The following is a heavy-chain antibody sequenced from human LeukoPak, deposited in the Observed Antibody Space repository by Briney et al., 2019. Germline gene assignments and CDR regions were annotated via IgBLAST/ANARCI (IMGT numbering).Heavy chain of an antibody. CDR2: INPNSGCT. J-gene: IGHJ6*03. Sequence: ASVKVSCKASGYTFTGYYMHWVRQAPGQGLEWRGWINPNSGCTTYAQKLQGRVTMTRDTSISTAYMELSRLRSDDTAVYYCARDMVWYSSSWYLGYYYYYMDVWGKGTTVTVSS. V-gene: IGHV1-2*02. D-gene: IGHD6-13*01. CDR1: GYTFTGYY. CDR3: ARDMVWYSSSWYLGYYYYYMDV.